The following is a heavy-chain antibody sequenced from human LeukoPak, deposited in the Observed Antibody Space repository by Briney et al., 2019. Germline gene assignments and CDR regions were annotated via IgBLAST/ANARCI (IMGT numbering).Heavy chain of an antibody. CDR3: ARAGYCSGGSCYEAFDI. CDR1: GFTFSSYE. V-gene: IGHV3-48*03. J-gene: IGHJ3*02. Sequence: GALRLSCAASGFTFSSYEMNWVRQAPGKGLEWVSYISSSGSTIYYADSVKGRFTISRDNAKNSLYLQMNSLRAEDTAVYYCARAGYCSGGSCYEAFDIWGQGTMVTVSS. CDR2: ISSSGSTI. D-gene: IGHD2-15*01.